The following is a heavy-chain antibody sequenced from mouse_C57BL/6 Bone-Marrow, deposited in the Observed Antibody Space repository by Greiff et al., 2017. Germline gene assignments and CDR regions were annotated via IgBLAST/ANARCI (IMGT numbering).Heavy chain of an antibody. Sequence: VQVVESGAELARPGASVKLSCKASGYTFTSYGISWVKQRTGQGLEWIGEIYPRSGNTYYNEKFKGKATLTADKSSSTAYMELRSLTSEDSAVYFCAREGATMVHYYAMDYWGQGTSVTVSS. V-gene: IGHV1-81*01. J-gene: IGHJ4*01. CDR3: AREGATMVHYYAMDY. CDR1: GYTFTSYG. D-gene: IGHD2-1*01. CDR2: IYPRSGNT.